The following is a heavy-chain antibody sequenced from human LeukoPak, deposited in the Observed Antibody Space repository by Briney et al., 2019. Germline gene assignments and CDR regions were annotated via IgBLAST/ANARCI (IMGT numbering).Heavy chain of an antibody. J-gene: IGHJ4*02. V-gene: IGHV1-18*01. Sequence: GASVKVSCKASGYTFTSYGISWARQAPGQGLEWMGWISAYNGNTNYAQKLQGRVTMTTDTSTSTAYMELRSLRSDDTAVYYCARSGSAIAVAGNFDYWGQGTLVTVSS. CDR2: ISAYNGNT. CDR3: ARSGSAIAVAGNFDY. D-gene: IGHD6-19*01. CDR1: GYTFTSYG.